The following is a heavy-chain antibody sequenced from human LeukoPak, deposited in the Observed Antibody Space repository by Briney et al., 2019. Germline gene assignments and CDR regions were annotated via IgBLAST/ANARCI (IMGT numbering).Heavy chain of an antibody. J-gene: IGHJ4*02. CDR2: IIPILDIA. CDR1: GGTFSSYA. V-gene: IGHV1-69*04. CDR3: ARGSTAMAPFDY. Sequence: GASVKVSCKASGGTFSSYAISWVRQAPGQGLEWMGRIIPILDIANYAQKFQGRVTITADKSTSTAYMELSSLRSDDTAVYYCARGSTAMAPFDYWGQGTLVTVSS. D-gene: IGHD5-18*01.